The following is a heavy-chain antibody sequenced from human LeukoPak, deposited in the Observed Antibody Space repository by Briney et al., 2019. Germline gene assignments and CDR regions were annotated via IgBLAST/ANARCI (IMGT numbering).Heavy chain of an antibody. V-gene: IGHV3-23*01. CDR3: ARHRRDGYNHFDY. CDR2: ISGSGGST. Sequence: GGSLRLSCAAPGFTFSSYAMSWVRQAPGKGLEWVSAISGSGGSTYYADSVKGRFTTSRDNSKNTLYLQMNSLRAEDTAVYYCARHRRDGYNHFDYWGQGTLVTVSS. D-gene: IGHD5-24*01. CDR1: GFTFSSYA. J-gene: IGHJ4*02.